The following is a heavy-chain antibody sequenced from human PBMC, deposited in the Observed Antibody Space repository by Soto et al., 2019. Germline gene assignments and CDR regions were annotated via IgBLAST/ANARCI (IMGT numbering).Heavy chain of an antibody. J-gene: IGHJ4*02. V-gene: IGHV3-23*01. D-gene: IGHD2-15*01. CDR2: IGGSGGT. CDR1: GFTFSSFA. Sequence: EVQLLESGGGLVQPGESLRLSCAASGFTFSSFAMSWVRLAPGKGLEWFSSIGGSGGTYYADSVKGRFTISRDNSKNMLYLDLNSLRAEDTAIYYCAKGQGWSYYYDSWGQGTLVTVSS. CDR3: AKGQGWSYYYDS.